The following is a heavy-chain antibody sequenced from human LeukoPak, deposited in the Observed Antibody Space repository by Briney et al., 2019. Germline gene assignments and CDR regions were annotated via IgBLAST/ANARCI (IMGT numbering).Heavy chain of an antibody. Sequence: PSETLSLTCAVYGGSFSGYYWSWIRQPPGKGLEWIGEINHSGSTNYNPSLKSRVTISVDTSKNQFSLKLSSVTAADTAVYYCARTSLTLDAFDIWGQGTMVTVSS. J-gene: IGHJ3*02. V-gene: IGHV4-34*01. CDR1: GGSFSGYY. CDR3: ARTSLTLDAFDI. CDR2: INHSGST.